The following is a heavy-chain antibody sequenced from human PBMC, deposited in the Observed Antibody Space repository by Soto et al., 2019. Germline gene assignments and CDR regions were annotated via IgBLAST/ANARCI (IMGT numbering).Heavy chain of an antibody. CDR3: AKGSGGYYDFWSGYGDYYYYMDV. CDR1: GFTFSSYA. V-gene: IGHV3-23*01. CDR2: ISGSGGST. Sequence: EVQLLESGGGLVQPGGSLRLSCAASGFTFSSYAMSWVRQAPGKGLEWVSAISGSGGSTYYADSVKGRFTISRDNSKNTLYRQRNSLRAEDTVVYYCAKGSGGYYDFWSGYGDYYYYMDVWGKGTTVTVSS. J-gene: IGHJ6*03. D-gene: IGHD3-3*01.